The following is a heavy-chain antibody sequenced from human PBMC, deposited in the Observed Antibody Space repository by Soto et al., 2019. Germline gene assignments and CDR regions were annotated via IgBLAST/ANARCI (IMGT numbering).Heavy chain of an antibody. CDR3: AKDLRIAVAGNYLY. V-gene: IGHV3-23*01. Sequence: EVQLLGSGGGLVQPGGSLRLSCAASGFTFRSYVMSWVRQAPGKGLEWVSGISGNGGSTYYADSVKGRFNISRDNSKSTLYLQLNSLRAEDTAVYYCAKDLRIAVAGNYLYWGQGTLVTVSS. CDR1: GFTFRSYV. D-gene: IGHD6-19*01. CDR2: ISGNGGST. J-gene: IGHJ4*02.